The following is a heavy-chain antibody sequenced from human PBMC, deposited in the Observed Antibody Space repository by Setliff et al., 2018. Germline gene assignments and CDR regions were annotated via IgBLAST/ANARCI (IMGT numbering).Heavy chain of an antibody. CDR1: GFTFGDYA. Sequence: GGSLRLSCTASGFTFGDYAMSWVRQAPGKGLEWVGFIRSKAYGGTTEYAASVKGRFTISRDDSKSIAYLQMNSLKTEDTAVYYCTYYCSSTSCNRDLDWFDPWGQGTLVTVSS. CDR2: IRSKAYGGTT. V-gene: IGHV3-49*04. CDR3: TYYCSSTSCNRDLDWFDP. J-gene: IGHJ5*02. D-gene: IGHD2-2*01.